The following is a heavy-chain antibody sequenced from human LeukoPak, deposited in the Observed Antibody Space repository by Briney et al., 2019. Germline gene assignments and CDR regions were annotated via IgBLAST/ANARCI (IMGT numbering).Heavy chain of an antibody. D-gene: IGHD6-19*01. CDR2: ISHRVSDV. J-gene: IGHJ4*02. CDR1: GFTFSTYY. CDR3: AKDREIAVAGYRWVAYFDY. V-gene: IGHV3-11*01. Sequence: GGSLRLSCAASGFTFSTYYMYWIRQAPGKGLEWVSYISHRVSDVQYADSVKGRFTISRDNARNSLYLQMNSLRAEDTALYYCAKDREIAVAGYRWVAYFDYWGQGTLVTVSS.